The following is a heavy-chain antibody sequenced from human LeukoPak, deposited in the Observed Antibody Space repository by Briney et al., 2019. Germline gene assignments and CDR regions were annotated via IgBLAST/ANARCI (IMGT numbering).Heavy chain of an antibody. CDR1: GFTFRSHG. CDR2: ISSSADRI. J-gene: IGHJ4*02. CDR3: TRANPTMPIYYFDF. D-gene: IGHD2-2*01. V-gene: IGHV3-48*01. Sequence: PGGSLRLSCVGFGFTFRSHGMNWVRQAPGKGLEWISYISSSADRIYYADSVRGRLAISRDNDRNSLFLEMNTLRAEDTAVYYCTRANPTMPIYYFDFWGRGTLVTVSS.